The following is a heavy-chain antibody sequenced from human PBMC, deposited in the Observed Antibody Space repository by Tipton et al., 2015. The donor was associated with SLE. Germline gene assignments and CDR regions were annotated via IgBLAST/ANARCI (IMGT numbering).Heavy chain of an antibody. CDR1: VGSISSYY. V-gene: IGHV4-4*07. Sequence: TLSLTCPVSVGSISSYYLSWIRQPAGKGLEWIGCIYTNGSTNYNPSLKSRVTMSVDTSKNQFSLKLSSVTAADTAVYYCTRDGGVGATVWWGQGTLVTVSS. CDR3: TRDGGVGATVW. J-gene: IGHJ4*02. D-gene: IGHD1-26*01. CDR2: IYTNGST.